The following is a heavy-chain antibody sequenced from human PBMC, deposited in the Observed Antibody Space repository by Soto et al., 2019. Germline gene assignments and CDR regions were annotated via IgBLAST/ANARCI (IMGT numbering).Heavy chain of an antibody. CDR2: IIPIFGTT. J-gene: IGHJ6*02. CDR1: GGTFSSYA. Sequence: GASVKVSCKASGGTFSSYAISWVRQAPGQGLEWMGGIIPIFGTTNYAQKFQGRVTITADESTSTAYMELSSLRSEDTAVYYCARGRKTRGYYDSSGMVPTTYYYDGMDVWGQGTPVTVSS. V-gene: IGHV1-69*13. CDR3: ARGRKTRGYYDSSGMVPTTYYYDGMDV. D-gene: IGHD3-22*01.